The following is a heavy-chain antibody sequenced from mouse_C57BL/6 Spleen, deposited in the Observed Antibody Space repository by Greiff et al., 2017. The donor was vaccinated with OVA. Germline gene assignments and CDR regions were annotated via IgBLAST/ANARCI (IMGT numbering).Heavy chain of an antibody. CDR1: GYTFTDYY. CDR2: INPYNGGT. D-gene: IGHD2-5*01. Sequence: VQLQQSGPVLVKPGASVKMSCKASGYTFTDYYMNWVKQSHGKSLEWIGVINPYNGGTSYNQKFKGKATLTVDKSSSTAYMELNSLTSEDSAVYYCARPQYSNYVGYYAMDYWGQGTSVTVSS. V-gene: IGHV1-19*01. CDR3: ARPQYSNYVGYYAMDY. J-gene: IGHJ4*01.